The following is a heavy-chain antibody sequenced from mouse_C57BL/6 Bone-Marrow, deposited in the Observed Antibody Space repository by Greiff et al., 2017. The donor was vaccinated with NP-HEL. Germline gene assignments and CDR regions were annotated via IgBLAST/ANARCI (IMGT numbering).Heavy chain of an antibody. V-gene: IGHV1-50*01. D-gene: IGHD4-1*01. Sequence: VQLQQPGAELVKPGASVKLSCKASGYTFTSYWMQWVKQRPGQGLEWIGEIDPSDSYPNYNQKVKGKATLTVDTSSSTAYMQLSSLTSEDAAVYYCARSLWDYYAMDYWGQGTSVTVSS. J-gene: IGHJ4*01. CDR2: IDPSDSYP. CDR3: ARSLWDYYAMDY. CDR1: GYTFTSYW.